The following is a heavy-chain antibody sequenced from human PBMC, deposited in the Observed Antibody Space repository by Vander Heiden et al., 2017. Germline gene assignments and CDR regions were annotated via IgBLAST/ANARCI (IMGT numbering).Heavy chain of an antibody. J-gene: IGHJ3*02. V-gene: IGHV3-64*01. CDR1: GFTLRYYA. CDR2: ITSDGGTT. Sequence: DEQLVESGGGLVQPGGSLGLSCSASGFTLRYYALHWVRQAPGKGLEFVSAITSDGGTTYYANSVKGRFTISRDNSKNTLYLQMGSLRAEDMAVYYCARVLAYYYDGSGTDAFDIWGQGTMVTVSS. D-gene: IGHD3-22*01. CDR3: ARVLAYYYDGSGTDAFDI.